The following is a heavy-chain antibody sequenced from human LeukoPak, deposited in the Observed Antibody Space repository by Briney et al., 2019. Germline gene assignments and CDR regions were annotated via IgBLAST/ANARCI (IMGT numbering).Heavy chain of an antibody. CDR1: GGSFSGYY. J-gene: IGHJ6*02. CDR2: INHSGST. CDR3: ARGGALGYCSGGSCYSPYYYYGMDV. Sequence: SETLSLTCAVYGGSFSGYYWSWIRQPPGKGLEWIGEINHSGSTNYNPSLKSRVTISVDTSKNQFSLKLSSVTAADTAVYYCARGGALGYCSGGSCYSPYYYYGMDVWGQGTTVTVSS. D-gene: IGHD2-15*01. V-gene: IGHV4-34*01.